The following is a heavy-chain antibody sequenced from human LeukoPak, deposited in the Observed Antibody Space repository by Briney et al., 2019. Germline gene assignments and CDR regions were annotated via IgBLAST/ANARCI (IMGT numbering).Heavy chain of an antibody. D-gene: IGHD3-3*01. J-gene: IGHJ3*02. CDR1: GFTFSSYA. V-gene: IGHV3-64*01. CDR3: ARDRGGTFTIFGVVITGGAFDI. CDR2: ISSNGGST. Sequence: GGSLRLSCAASGFTFSSYAMHWVRQAPGKGLEYVSAISSNGGSTYFANSVKGRFTISRDNSKNTLYLQMGSLRAEDMAVYYCARDRGGTFTIFGVVITGGAFDIWGQGTMVTVSS.